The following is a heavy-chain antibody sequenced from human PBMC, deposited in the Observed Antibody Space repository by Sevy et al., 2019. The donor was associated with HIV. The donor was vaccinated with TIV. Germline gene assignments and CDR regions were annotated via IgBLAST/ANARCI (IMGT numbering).Heavy chain of an antibody. Sequence: GGSLRLSCAASGFTFSTYAMYWVRQAPGKGLEWVAVISDDGNNKDYADSVKGRFTISRDNAKNSLYLQMNSLRAEDTAVYYCARGKLVSYHGYFDYWGQGTLVTVSS. J-gene: IGHJ4*02. CDR2: ISDDGNNK. CDR3: ARGKLVSYHGYFDY. V-gene: IGHV3-30*04. CDR1: GFTFSTYA. D-gene: IGHD2-8*02.